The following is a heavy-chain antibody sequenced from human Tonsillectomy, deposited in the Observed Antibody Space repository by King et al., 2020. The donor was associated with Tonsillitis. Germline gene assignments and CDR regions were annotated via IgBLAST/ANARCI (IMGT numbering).Heavy chain of an antibody. CDR3: ARGXXXXXXXEXXRLGGXXV. CDR2: ISTYNINT. D-gene: IGHD7-27*01. Sequence: QLVQSXXEVXKPGXSVKVSXKASGXTFTSHGINXVRQARGQGLEWMGWISTYNINTNYAQNFQGRITMTTDTLTSTAYMELRSLRSDDTAVYYCARGXXXXXXXEXXRLGGXXVWXXXTTVAV. CDR1: GXTFTSHG. V-gene: IGHV1-18*04. J-gene: IGHJ6*02.